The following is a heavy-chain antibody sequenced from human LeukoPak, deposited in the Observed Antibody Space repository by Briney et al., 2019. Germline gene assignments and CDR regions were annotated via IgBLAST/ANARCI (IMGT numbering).Heavy chain of an antibody. CDR1: GFTVSSNY. V-gene: IGHV3-53*04. CDR3: ARDGGIRGSWLQYYFDY. Sequence: GGSLRLSCAASGFTVSSNYMSWVRQAPGKGLEWVSVIYSGGSTYYADPVKGRFTISRHNSKNTLYLQMNSLRAEDTAVYYCARDGGIRGSWLQYYFDYWGQGTLVTVSS. CDR2: IYSGGST. D-gene: IGHD5-18*01. J-gene: IGHJ4*02.